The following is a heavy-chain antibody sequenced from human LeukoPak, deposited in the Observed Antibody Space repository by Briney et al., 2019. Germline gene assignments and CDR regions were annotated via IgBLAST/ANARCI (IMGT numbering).Heavy chain of an antibody. J-gene: IGHJ5*02. D-gene: IGHD3-3*01. Sequence: PSETLSLTCTVSGGSISGYSWSWIRQSAGKGLEWIGSIYYSGSTYYNPSLKSRVTISVDTSKNQFSLKLSSVTAADTAVYYCARHLTIFGATTWFDPWGQGTLVTVSS. CDR3: ARHLTIFGATTWFDP. V-gene: IGHV4-59*05. CDR1: GGSISGYS. CDR2: IYYSGST.